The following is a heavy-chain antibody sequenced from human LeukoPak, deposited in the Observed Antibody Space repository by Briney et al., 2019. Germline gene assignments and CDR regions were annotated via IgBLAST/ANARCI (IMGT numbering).Heavy chain of an antibody. D-gene: IGHD6-19*01. CDR2: ISSSGSTK. CDR1: GFTFSSYE. J-gene: IGHJ4*02. V-gene: IGHV3-48*03. CDR3: ARPHDSGWSDY. Sequence: GGSLRLSCAASGFTFSSYEMNWVRQAPGKGLEWVSYISSSGSTKCYADSVKGRFTISRDNAKNSLYLQMNSLRAEDTAVYYCARPHDSGWSDYWGQGTLVTVSS.